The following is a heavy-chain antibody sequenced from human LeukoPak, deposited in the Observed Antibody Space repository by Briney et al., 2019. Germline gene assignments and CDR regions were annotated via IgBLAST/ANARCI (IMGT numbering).Heavy chain of an antibody. V-gene: IGHV1-46*01. CDR1: GYTFTSYY. CDR2: INPSGGST. D-gene: IGHD2-15*01. CDR3: ARDQAENIVVVVAATAYDAFDI. J-gene: IGHJ3*02. Sequence: ASVKVSCKASGYTFTSYYMHWVRQAPGQGLEWMGIINPSGGSTSYAQKFQGRVTMTRDTSTSTVYMELSSLRSEDTAVYYCARDQAENIVVVVAATAYDAFDIWGQGTMVTVSS.